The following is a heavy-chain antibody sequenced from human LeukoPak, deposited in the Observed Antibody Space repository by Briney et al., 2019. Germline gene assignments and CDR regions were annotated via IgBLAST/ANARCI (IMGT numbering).Heavy chain of an antibody. CDR1: GGSFSGYY. CDR2: INHSGST. Sequence: PSETLSLTCAVYGGSFSGYYWSWIRQPPGKGLEWIGEINHSGSTNYNPSLKSRVTISVDTSKNQFSLKLSSVTAADTAVYYCASTGQPLVRGFGDDYWGQGTLVTVSS. D-gene: IGHD6-13*01. J-gene: IGHJ4*02. CDR3: ASTGQPLVRGFGDDY. V-gene: IGHV4-34*01.